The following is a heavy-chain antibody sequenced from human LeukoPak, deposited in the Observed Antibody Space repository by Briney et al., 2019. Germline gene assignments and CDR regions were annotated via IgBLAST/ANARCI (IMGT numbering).Heavy chain of an antibody. CDR3: ARRASGYDFGTYYYYYYMDV. CDR1: GFSFSNYG. V-gene: IGHV3-23*01. J-gene: IGHJ6*03. D-gene: IGHD5-12*01. CDR2: ISTSGSST. Sequence: GGSLRLSCAASGFSFSNYGMSWVRQAPGKGLEWVSSISTSGSSTYYVDSVKGRFTISRDNSKNTLYLQMNSLRGEDTAVYYCARRASGYDFGTYYYYYYMDVWGKGTTVTISS.